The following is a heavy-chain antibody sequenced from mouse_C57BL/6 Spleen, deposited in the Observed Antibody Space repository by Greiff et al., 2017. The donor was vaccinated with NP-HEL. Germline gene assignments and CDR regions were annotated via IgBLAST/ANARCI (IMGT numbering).Heavy chain of an antibody. CDR3: ATKDYGGSYAEFAD. J-gene: IGHJ3*01. CDR1: GYTFTDYN. V-gene: IGHV1-22*01. CDR2: INPNNGGT. D-gene: IGHD1-1*01. Sequence: EVQLQPSGPELVKPGASVKMSCKASGYTFTDYNMHWVKQSHGKSLEWIGYINPNNGGTSYNQKFQGKAPLTVNKSSSTAYMELSSPTSEDSAVYFCATKDYGGSYAEFADRGKGTLVTVSA.